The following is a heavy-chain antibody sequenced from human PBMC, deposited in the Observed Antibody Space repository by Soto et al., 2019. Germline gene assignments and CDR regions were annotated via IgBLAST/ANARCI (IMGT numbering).Heavy chain of an antibody. V-gene: IGHV3-74*01. CDR1: GFTLRSYW. Sequence: GGSLRLSCVASGFTLRSYWMHWVRQAPGKGLVWVSRINSDGSSTSYADSVKGRFTISRDNAKNTLFLQMNSLRVEDTAVYYCARGYYDILTGYNTDGMDVWGQGTTVTSP. CDR2: INSDGSST. D-gene: IGHD3-9*01. CDR3: ARGYYDILTGYNTDGMDV. J-gene: IGHJ6*02.